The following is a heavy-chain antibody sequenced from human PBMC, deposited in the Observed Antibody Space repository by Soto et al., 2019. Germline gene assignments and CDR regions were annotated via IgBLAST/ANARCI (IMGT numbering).Heavy chain of an antibody. J-gene: IGHJ3*02. CDR2: ISSSSSYI. CDR3: ARDPQSWYGAFDI. D-gene: IGHD6-13*01. V-gene: IGHV3-21*01. CDR1: GFTFSSYS. Sequence: GGSLRLSCAASGFTFSSYSMNWVRQAPGKGLEWVSSISSSSSYIYYADSVKGRFTISRDNAKNSLYLQMNSLRAEDTAVYYCARDPQSWYGAFDIWGQGTMVTVSS.